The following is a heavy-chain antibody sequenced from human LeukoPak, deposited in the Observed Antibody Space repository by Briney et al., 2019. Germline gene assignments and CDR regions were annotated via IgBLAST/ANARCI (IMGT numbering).Heavy chain of an antibody. CDR1: GGSISSYY. Sequence: SETLSLTCTVSGGSISSYYWGCIPHPAGEGLEWIGRIYTSVSTNYTPSLKSRVTMSVDTSKNQFSLKLSSGTAADTAVYYCARAVAYYYGSGKDWFDPWGQGTLVTVSS. D-gene: IGHD3-10*01. CDR2: IYTSVST. V-gene: IGHV4-4*07. CDR3: ARAVAYYYGSGKDWFDP. J-gene: IGHJ5*02.